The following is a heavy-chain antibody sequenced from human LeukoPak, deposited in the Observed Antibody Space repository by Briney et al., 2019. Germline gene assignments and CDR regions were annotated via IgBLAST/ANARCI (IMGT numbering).Heavy chain of an antibody. Sequence: GGSLRLSCAASGLTFSNAWMSWVRQAPGKGLEWVGRIKRKSDGGTTDYAAPVKGRFTISRDDSKNTLYLQMNSLKTEDTAVYYCTTDLIMYYDYVWGSYRLVYWGQGTLVTVSS. J-gene: IGHJ4*02. D-gene: IGHD3-16*02. CDR3: TTDLIMYYDYVWGSYRLVY. CDR2: IKRKSDGGTT. V-gene: IGHV3-15*01. CDR1: GLTFSNAW.